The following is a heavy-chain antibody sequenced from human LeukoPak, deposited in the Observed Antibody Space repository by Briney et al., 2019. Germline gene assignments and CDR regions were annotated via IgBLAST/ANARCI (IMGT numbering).Heavy chain of an antibody. CDR3: AKDLYLGAPFDY. J-gene: IGHJ4*02. CDR1: GFTFSSYG. CDR2: IRYDGSNK. V-gene: IGHV3-30*02. D-gene: IGHD1-26*01. Sequence: GGSLRLSCAASGFTFSSYGMHWVRQAPGKGLEWVAFIRYDGSNKYYADSVKGRFTISRDNSKNTLYLQMNSLRAEDTAVYYCAKDLYLGAPFDYWGQGALVTVSS.